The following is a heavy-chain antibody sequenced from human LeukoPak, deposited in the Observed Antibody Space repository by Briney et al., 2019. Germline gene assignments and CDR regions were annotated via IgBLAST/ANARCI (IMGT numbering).Heavy chain of an antibody. D-gene: IGHD6-13*01. J-gene: IGHJ4*02. CDR2: IYLGDSDT. V-gene: IGHV5-51*01. Sequence: GESLKISCKVSGYTFSSYWIGWVRKLPGKGLKWMGIIYLGDSDTRYSPSFQGQVTFSADKSISTAYLQWSSLKASDTAMYYCARRMAGAGMYYFDNWGQGTLVTVSS. CDR1: GYTFSSYW. CDR3: ARRMAGAGMYYFDN.